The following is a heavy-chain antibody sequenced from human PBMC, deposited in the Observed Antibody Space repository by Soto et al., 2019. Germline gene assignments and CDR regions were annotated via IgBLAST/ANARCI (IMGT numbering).Heavy chain of an antibody. CDR3: ARVYDVVRVPVAIRVGYFDH. V-gene: IGHV3-21*01. Sequence: EVDLVESGGGLAKPGGALRLSCTDSGFTFSSHTMNWVRQAPGKGLEWVSSISATGSDIYYGDSVMGRFTISRDNAKNSLYLQLNTLRVEDTAVYYCARVYDVVRVPVAIRVGYFDHWGQGTVVTVSS. CDR2: ISATGSDI. J-gene: IGHJ4*02. CDR1: GFTFSSHT. D-gene: IGHD3-16*01.